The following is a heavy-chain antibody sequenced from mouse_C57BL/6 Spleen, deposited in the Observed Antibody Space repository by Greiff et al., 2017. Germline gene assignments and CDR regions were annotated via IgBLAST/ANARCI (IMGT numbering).Heavy chain of an antibody. J-gene: IGHJ2*01. D-gene: IGHD2-3*01. V-gene: IGHV5-6*01. CDR3: ARLYDGYYYFDY. CDR1: GFTFSSYG. Sequence: VQLQQSGGDLVKPGGSLKLSCAASGFTFSSYGMSWVRQTPDKRLEWVATISSGGSYTYYPDSVKGRFTISRDNAKNTLYLQMSSLKSEDTAMYYCARLYDGYYYFDYGGQGTTLTVSS. CDR2: ISSGGSYT.